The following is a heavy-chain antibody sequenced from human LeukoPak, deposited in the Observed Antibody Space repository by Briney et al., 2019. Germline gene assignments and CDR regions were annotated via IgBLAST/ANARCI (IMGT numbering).Heavy chain of an antibody. D-gene: IGHD1-26*01. CDR1: GYRFTSYW. J-gene: IGHJ4*02. CDR3: ARRSIVGAYYFDY. V-gene: IGHV5-51*01. Sequence: GESLKISCKGSGYRFTSYWIGWVRQMPGNGLEWMGIIYPGDSDTRYSPSFQGQVTISADKSISTAYLQWSSLKASDTAMYYCARRSIVGAYYFDYWGQGTLVTVSS. CDR2: IYPGDSDT.